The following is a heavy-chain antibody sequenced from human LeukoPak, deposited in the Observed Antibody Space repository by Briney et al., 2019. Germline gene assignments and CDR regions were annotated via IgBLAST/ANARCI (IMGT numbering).Heavy chain of an antibody. Sequence: ASVKVSCKATGYTFTSYGISWVRQAPGQGLEWVGWISSDSDNTNYAQKFQGRVTTTTDTSTSTAYMELRSLRSDDTAVYYCARDWGSIKVITDYWGQGTLVTVSS. V-gene: IGHV1-18*01. CDR2: ISSDSDNT. D-gene: IGHD3-16*01. CDR3: ARDWGSIKVITDY. J-gene: IGHJ4*02. CDR1: GYTFTSYG.